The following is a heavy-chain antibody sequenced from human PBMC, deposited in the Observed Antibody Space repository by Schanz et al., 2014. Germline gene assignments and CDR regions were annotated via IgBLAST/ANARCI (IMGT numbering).Heavy chain of an antibody. CDR3: ARDDGGGYNQIDY. Sequence: EVQLLESGGGLVQPGGPLRLSCTVSGFTVNNYAMNWVRQAPGRGLEWVSGITRQGTTYYGDFVRGRFTISRDNSENTLFLEMNSLRLEDTAVYYCARDDGGGYNQIDYWGQGALVTVSS. J-gene: IGHJ4*02. D-gene: IGHD5-12*01. V-gene: IGHV3-23*01. CDR2: ITRQGTT. CDR1: GFTVNNYA.